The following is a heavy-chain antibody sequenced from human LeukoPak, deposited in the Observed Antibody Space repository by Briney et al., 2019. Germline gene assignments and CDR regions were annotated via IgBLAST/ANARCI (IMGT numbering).Heavy chain of an antibody. CDR2: ISGSGGST. CDR1: GFTFSDDW. J-gene: IGHJ4*02. D-gene: IGHD7-27*01. V-gene: IGHV3-23*01. CDR3: AKESQPWAPDY. Sequence: GGSLRLSCAASGFTFSDDWMNWVRQAPGKGLEWVSAISGSGGSTYYADSVKGRFTISRDNSKNTVYLQMNSLRAEDTAVYYCAKESQPWAPDYWGQGTLVTVSS.